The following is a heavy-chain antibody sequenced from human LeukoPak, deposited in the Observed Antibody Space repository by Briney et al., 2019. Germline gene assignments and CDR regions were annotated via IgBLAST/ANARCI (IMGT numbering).Heavy chain of an antibody. CDR1: GYTLTELS. D-gene: IGHD3-22*01. V-gene: IGHV1-24*01. CDR2: FDPEDGET. J-gene: IGHJ3*02. CDR3: ARGRHSYESSDYYYEGDAFDI. Sequence: ASVRVSCKVSGYTLTELSMHWVRQAPGKGLEWMGGFDPEDGETIYAQKFQGRVTMTEDTSTDTAYMELSSLRSEDTAVYYCARGRHSYESSDYYYEGDAFDIWGQGTMATVSS.